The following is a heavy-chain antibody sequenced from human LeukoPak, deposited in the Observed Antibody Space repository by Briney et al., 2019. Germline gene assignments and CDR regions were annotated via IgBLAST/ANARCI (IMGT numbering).Heavy chain of an antibody. CDR3: ARQTAENVDTARFDS. J-gene: IGHJ4*02. D-gene: IGHD5-18*01. CDR2: IYYSGTT. V-gene: IGHV4-59*08. Sequence: PSETLSLTCAISGGSINNYYWSWIRQPPGKGLEWIGYIYYSGTTNYSPSLNSRVNISLDTAKNQFSLRLSSVTAADTAVYYCARQTAENVDTARFDSWGQGTLVTVSS. CDR1: GGSINNYY.